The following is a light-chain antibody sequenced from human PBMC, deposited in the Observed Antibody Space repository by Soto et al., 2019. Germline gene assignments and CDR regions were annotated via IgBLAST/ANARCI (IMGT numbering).Light chain of an antibody. CDR1: ESVSRN. Sequence: EIVMTQSPATLSVSPGERATLSCRASESVSRNLAWYRQKPGQAPRLLIYGASRRATGIPDRFSGSGSGTDFTLTISRLEPEDFAVFYCQQYGDSPLTFGGGTKVDIK. V-gene: IGKV3-20*01. CDR3: QQYGDSPLT. J-gene: IGKJ4*01. CDR2: GAS.